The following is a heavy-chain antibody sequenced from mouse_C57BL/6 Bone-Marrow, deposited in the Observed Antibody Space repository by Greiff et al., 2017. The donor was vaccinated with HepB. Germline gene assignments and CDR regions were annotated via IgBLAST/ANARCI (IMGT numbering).Heavy chain of an antibody. CDR1: GFSFNTYA. D-gene: IGHD4-1*02. CDR3: VRLSPPTGTDWYFDV. V-gene: IGHV10-1*01. J-gene: IGHJ1*03. Sequence: DVMLVESGGGLVQPKGSLKLSCAASGFSFNTYAMNWVRQAPGKGLEWVARIRSKSNNYATYYADSVKDRFTISREDSESMLYLQMNNLKTEDTAMYYCVRLSPPTGTDWYFDVWGTGTTVTVSS. CDR2: IRSKSNNYAT.